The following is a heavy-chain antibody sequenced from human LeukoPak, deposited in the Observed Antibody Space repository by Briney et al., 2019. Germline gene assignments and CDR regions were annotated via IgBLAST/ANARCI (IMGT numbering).Heavy chain of an antibody. CDR3: ARDLPITRTTLDYLDY. V-gene: IGHV1-18*01. J-gene: IGHJ4*02. Sequence: ASVKVSCKASGYTFTSYGISWVRQAPGQGLEWMGWISAYNGNTNYAQKLQGRVTMTTDTSTSTAYMELRSLRSDDTAVYYCARDLPITRTTLDYLDYWGQGTLVTVSS. CDR1: GYTFTSYG. D-gene: IGHD1-20*01. CDR2: ISAYNGNT.